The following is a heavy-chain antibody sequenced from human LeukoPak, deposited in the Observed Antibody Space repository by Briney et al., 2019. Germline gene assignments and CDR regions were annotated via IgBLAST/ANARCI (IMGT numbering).Heavy chain of an antibody. CDR1: GYSISSGYY. Sequence: SETLSLTCTVSGYSISSGYYWGWIRQPPGKGLEWIGSIYHSGSTYYNPSLKSRVTISVDTSKNQFSLKLSSVTAADTAVYYCARHGLDGSGSSGWFDPWGQGTLVTVSS. V-gene: IGHV4-38-2*02. CDR3: ARHGLDGSGSSGWFDP. CDR2: IYHSGST. J-gene: IGHJ5*02. D-gene: IGHD3-10*01.